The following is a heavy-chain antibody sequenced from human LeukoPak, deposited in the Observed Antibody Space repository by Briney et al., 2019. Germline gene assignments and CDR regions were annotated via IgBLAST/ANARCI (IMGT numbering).Heavy chain of an antibody. V-gene: IGHV3-33*01. CDR3: AGGGADDAFDI. D-gene: IGHD1-26*01. Sequence: GRSLRLSCAASGVTFISYGMHWVRQAPGKGLGRVAVLWYDGSTKYSADPVKGRFPTSGDNSKNTLYLQMKSRRPGDTAEYYCAGGGADDAFDIWGQGTRVTVSS. CDR1: GVTFISYG. CDR2: LWYDGSTK. J-gene: IGHJ3*02.